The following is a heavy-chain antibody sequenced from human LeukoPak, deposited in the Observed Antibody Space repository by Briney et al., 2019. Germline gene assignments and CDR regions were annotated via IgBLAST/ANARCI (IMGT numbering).Heavy chain of an antibody. D-gene: IGHD1-26*01. CDR1: GGPISRSGYY. V-gene: IGHV4-31*03. Sequence: PSETLSLTCTVSGGPISRSGYYWGWIRQHPGKGLEWIGYIYYSGSTYYNPSLKSRVTISVDTSKNQFSLKLSSVTAADTAVYYCARSVGATTFDYWGQGTLVTVSS. CDR2: IYYSGST. CDR3: ARSVGATTFDY. J-gene: IGHJ4*02.